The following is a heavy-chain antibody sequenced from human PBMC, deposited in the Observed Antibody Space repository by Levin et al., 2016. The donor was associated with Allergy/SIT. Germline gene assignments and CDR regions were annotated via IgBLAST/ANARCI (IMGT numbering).Heavy chain of an antibody. J-gene: IGHJ4*02. CDR2: INHSGST. D-gene: IGHD4-17*01. CDR1: GGSFSGYY. Sequence: SETLSLTCAVYGGSFSGYYWSWIRQPPGKGLEWIGEINHSGSTNYNPSLKSRVTMSVDTSKNQFSLKLSSVTAADTAVYYCARHYGDYGYYFDYWGQGTLVTVSS. V-gene: IGHV4-34*01. CDR3: ARHYGDYGYYFDY.